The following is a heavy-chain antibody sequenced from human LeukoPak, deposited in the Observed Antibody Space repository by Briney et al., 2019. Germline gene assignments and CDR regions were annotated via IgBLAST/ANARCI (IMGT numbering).Heavy chain of an antibody. D-gene: IGHD5-12*01. J-gene: IGHJ4*02. CDR1: GFTFSSYS. Sequence: GGSLRLSCAASGFTFSSYSMNWVRQAPGKGLEWVSSISSSSSYVYYADSVKGRFTISRDNAKNSLYLQMDSLRAEDTAVYYCAREASGYDFDYWGQGTLVTVSS. CDR3: AREASGYDFDY. CDR2: ISSSSSYV. V-gene: IGHV3-21*01.